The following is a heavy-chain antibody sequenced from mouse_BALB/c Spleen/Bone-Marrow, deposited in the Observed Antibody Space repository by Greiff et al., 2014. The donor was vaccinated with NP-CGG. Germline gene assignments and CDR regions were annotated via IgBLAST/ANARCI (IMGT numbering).Heavy chain of an antibody. CDR1: GFNIKDTY. Sequence: DVQVVESGAELVKPGASVKLSCTASGFNIKDTYMHWVKQRPEQGLEWIGRIDPAIGNTKYDPKFQGKATITADTSSNTAYLQLSSLISEDTAVYSCARIHSCARAWFAYWGEGTLVTVSA. CDR2: IDPAIGNT. J-gene: IGHJ3*01. V-gene: IGHV14-3*02. D-gene: IGHD3-1*01. CDR3: ARIHSCARAWFAY.